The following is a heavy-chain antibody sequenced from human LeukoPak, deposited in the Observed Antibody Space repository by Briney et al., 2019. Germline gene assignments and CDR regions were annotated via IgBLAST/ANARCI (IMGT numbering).Heavy chain of an antibody. V-gene: IGHV4-59*08. CDR2: IYYTGTT. CDR3: ARQPWVGATPIFDY. Sequence: PSETLSLTCTISGSISTYYWSWVRQPPGKGLEWIGYIYYTGTTDYNPSLKSRVTISVDTSKNQFSLKLSSVTAADTAVYYCARQPWVGATPIFDYWGQGTLVTVSS. D-gene: IGHD1-26*01. J-gene: IGHJ4*02. CDR1: GSISTYY.